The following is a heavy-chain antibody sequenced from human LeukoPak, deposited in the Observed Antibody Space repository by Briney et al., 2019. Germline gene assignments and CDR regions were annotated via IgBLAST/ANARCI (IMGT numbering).Heavy chain of an antibody. CDR3: AKDSSSSWFGGDSE. J-gene: IGHJ4*02. Sequence: GGSLRLSCAASGFTFSSYGMHWVRQAPGKGLGWVAFIRYDGSNKYYADSVKGRFTISRDNSKNTLYLQMNSLRPEDTAVYYCAKDSSSSWFGGDSEWGQGTLVTVST. CDR1: GFTFSSYG. CDR2: IRYDGSNK. D-gene: IGHD3-10*01. V-gene: IGHV3-30*02.